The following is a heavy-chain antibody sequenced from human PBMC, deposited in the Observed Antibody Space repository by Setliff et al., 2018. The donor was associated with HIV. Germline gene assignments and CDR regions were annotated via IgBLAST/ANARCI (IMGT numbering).Heavy chain of an antibody. CDR3: ARDPDTAIYYCARNEDYYDSSGYYWFDL. V-gene: IGHV1-46*01. Sequence: ASVKVSCKASGYIFTGYYMHWVRQAPGQGLEWMGVINPSGGSTSYAQRFQGRVTMTRDTSTSTVYMELRSLSSEDTAVYYCARDPDTAIYYCARNEDYYDSSGYYWFDLWGQGTLVTVSS. CDR2: INPSGGST. D-gene: IGHD3-22*01. CDR1: GYIFTGYY. J-gene: IGHJ5*02.